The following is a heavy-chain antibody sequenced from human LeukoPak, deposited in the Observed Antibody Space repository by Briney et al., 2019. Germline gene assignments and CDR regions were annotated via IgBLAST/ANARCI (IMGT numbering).Heavy chain of an antibody. V-gene: IGHV3-30*17. CDR1: GFIFTNYP. CDR3: VRDPIPGYPDYFDS. J-gene: IGHJ4*02. CDR2: MSIDGNTK. D-gene: IGHD2-15*01. Sequence: GGSLRLSRAASGFIFTNYPIHWVRQTPDKGLECVAIMSIDGNTKYYADSVRGRFIVSRDNSRNTVYLQMNSLRLEDTALYHCVRDPIPGYPDYFDSWGRGTLVTVSS.